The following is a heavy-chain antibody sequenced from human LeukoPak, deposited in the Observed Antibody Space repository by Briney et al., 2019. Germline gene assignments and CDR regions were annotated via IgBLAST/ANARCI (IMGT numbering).Heavy chain of an antibody. CDR2: IRSKAYGGTT. CDR3: TRAQGYCTNGVCYTLY. D-gene: IGHD2-8*01. CDR1: GFTVSSNY. J-gene: IGHJ4*02. Sequence: GGSLRLSCAASGFTVSSNYMSWVRQAPGKGLEWVGFIRSKAYGGTTEYAASVKGRFTISRDDSKSIAYLQMNSLKTEDTAVYYCTRAQGYCTNGVCYTLYWGQGTLVTVSS. V-gene: IGHV3-49*04.